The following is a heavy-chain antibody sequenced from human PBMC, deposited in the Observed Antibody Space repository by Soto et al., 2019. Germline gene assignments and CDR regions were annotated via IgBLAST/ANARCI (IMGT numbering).Heavy chain of an antibody. CDR3: ARHGAAIWLGY. V-gene: IGHV5-10-1*01. D-gene: IGHD6-19*01. CDR2: IDPSDSYI. J-gene: IGHJ4*02. CDR1: GYSFTGHW. Sequence: GESLKISCKGSGYSFTGHWISWVRQVPGKGLQWMGNIDPSDSYINYNPAFRGHVTFSADKSSSTAYLHWRSLGPSDTAIYYCARHGAAIWLGYWGQGTLVTVSS.